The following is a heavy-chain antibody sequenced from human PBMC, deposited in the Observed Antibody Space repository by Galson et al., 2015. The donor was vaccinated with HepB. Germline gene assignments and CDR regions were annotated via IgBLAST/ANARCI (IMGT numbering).Heavy chain of an antibody. V-gene: IGHV3-15*01. CDR1: GFTFSNAW. J-gene: IGHJ6*03. Sequence: SLRLSCAASGFTFSNAWMSWVRQAPGKGLEWVGRIKSKTDGGTTDYAAPVKGRFTISRDDSKNTLYLQMNSLKTEDTAVYYCTTGLMITFGGVRVPYYYYYMDVWGKGTTVTVSS. CDR3: TTGLMITFGGVRVPYYYYYMDV. CDR2: IKSKTDGGTT. D-gene: IGHD3-16*01.